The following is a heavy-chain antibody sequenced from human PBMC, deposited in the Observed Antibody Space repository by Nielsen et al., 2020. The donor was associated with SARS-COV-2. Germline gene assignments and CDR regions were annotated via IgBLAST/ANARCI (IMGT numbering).Heavy chain of an antibody. J-gene: IGHJ4*02. D-gene: IGHD6-13*01. V-gene: IGHV3-30*18. CDR1: GFTFSISA. CDR3: TKVLFSSSLQAPFDS. CDR2: VSNAGNIQ. Sequence: GGSLRLSCAASGFTFSISAMHWVRQAPGKGLEWVAVVSNAGNIQYYSDSVKGRFTISRDNSKNTVYLHMNSLRPEDTAVYYCTKVLFSSSLQAPFDSWGQGTLVTFSS.